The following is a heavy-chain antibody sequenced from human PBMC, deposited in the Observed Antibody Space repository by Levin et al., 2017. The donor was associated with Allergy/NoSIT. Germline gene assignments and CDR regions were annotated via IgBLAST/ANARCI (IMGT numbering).Heavy chain of an antibody. CDR1: GFTFSYAW. Sequence: TAGGSLRLSCAASGFTFSYAWMSWVRQAPGKGLEWVGRIKNKIDGGTADYAEPVKGRFTISRDDSKNTLFLQMNSLKTEDTAVYYCTTDRDVVVVAANHGLGYWGQGTLVTVSS. J-gene: IGHJ4*02. CDR3: TTDRDVVVVAANHGLGY. D-gene: IGHD2-15*01. CDR2: IKNKIDGGTA. V-gene: IGHV3-15*01.